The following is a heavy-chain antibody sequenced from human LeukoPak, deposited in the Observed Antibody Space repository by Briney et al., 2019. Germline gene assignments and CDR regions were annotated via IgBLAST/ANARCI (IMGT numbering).Heavy chain of an antibody. CDR2: IYYSGST. V-gene: IGHV4-39*07. J-gene: IGHJ5*02. D-gene: IGHD6-13*01. CDR1: GGSISSSYY. Sequence: SGTLSLTCAVSGGSISSSYYWGWIRQPPGKGLEWIGSIYYSGSTYYNPSLKSRVTISVDTSKNQFSLKLSSVTAADTAVYYCARDPIGAAGTDPWGQGTLVTVSS. CDR3: ARDPIGAAGTDP.